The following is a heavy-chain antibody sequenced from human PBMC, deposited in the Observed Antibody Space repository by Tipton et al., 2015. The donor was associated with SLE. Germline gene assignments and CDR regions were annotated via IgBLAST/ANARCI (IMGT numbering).Heavy chain of an antibody. V-gene: IGHV3-23*01. CDR2: ISGSGGST. CDR3: AKDPGYCSGGSCYYLDY. Sequence: SLRLSCAASGFTFSSYAMSWVRQAPGKGLEWVSAISGSGGSTYYADSVKGRFTISRDNSKNTLYLQMNSLRAEDTAVYYCAKDPGYCSGGSCYYLDYWGQGTLVTVSS. J-gene: IGHJ4*02. D-gene: IGHD2-15*01. CDR1: GFTFSSYA.